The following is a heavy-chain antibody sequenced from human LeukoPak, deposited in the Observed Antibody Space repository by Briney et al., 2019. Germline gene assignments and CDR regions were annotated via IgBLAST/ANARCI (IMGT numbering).Heavy chain of an antibody. CDR1: GGSISGFF. D-gene: IGHD3-10*01. V-gene: IGHV4-59*01. J-gene: IGHJ5*02. CDR3: ARVGYGSGSWGWFDP. Sequence: PSETLSLTCTVSGGSISGFFWSWIRQSPGKGLEYIGYIYYSGTTDCNPTLKSRVSMSVDTSKNQFFQNLTSVTAADTAIYYCARVGYGSGSWGWFDPWGQGTLVTVSS. CDR2: IYYSGTT.